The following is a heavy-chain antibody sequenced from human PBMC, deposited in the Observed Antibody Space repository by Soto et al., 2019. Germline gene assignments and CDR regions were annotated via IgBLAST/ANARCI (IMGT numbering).Heavy chain of an antibody. CDR2: ISGSGGST. CDR3: AKETKQLIDYGDSVPWYMDV. J-gene: IGHJ6*03. Sequence: EVQLLESGGGLVQPGGSLRLSCAASGFTFSSYAMSWVRQAPGKGLEWVSAISGSGGSTYYADSVKGRFTISRDNSKNPLYLQMNSLEAENTAVDYCAKETKQLIDYGDSVPWYMDVGGKGTTVTVPS. V-gene: IGHV3-23*01. D-gene: IGHD4-17*01. CDR1: GFTFSSYA.